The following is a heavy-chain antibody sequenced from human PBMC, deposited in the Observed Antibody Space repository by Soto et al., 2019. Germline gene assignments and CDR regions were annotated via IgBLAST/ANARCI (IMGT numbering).Heavy chain of an antibody. Sequence: GEYLRLCWGASGVISSKEWMHLFRQAPGKELVWVSRINSDGSITNYADFVKGRFTISRDNAKNTLYLQMKSLRAEDTATYYCVRAARTSIVLAGNLLYWSLGT. CDR1: GVISSKEW. J-gene: IGHJ4*02. V-gene: IGHV3-74*01. CDR3: VRAARTSIVLAGNLLY. CDR2: INSDGSIT. D-gene: IGHD1-1*01.